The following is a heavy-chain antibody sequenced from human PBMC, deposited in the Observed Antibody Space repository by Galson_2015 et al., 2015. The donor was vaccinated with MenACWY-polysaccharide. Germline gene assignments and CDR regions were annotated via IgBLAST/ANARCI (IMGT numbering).Heavy chain of an antibody. CDR1: GITFSRDG. D-gene: IGHD2-21*01. J-gene: IGHJ4*02. Sequence: SLRLSCAASGITFSRDGFHWVRQAPGKGLEWVAVSRSHNSKQFYADSVKGRFTVSRDESTSTLYLQMNSLRPEDTAVYYCVRGGADCETDCHWGQGTLVTVSS. CDR3: VRGGADCETDCH. CDR2: SRSHNSKQ. V-gene: IGHV3-30-3*01.